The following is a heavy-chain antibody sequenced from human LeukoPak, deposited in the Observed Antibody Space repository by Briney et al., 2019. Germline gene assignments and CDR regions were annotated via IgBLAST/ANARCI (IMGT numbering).Heavy chain of an antibody. CDR2: IYHSGST. D-gene: IGHD3-10*01. V-gene: IGHV4-4*02. J-gene: IGHJ4*02. Sequence: SGTLSLTCAVSGGSISSSNWWSWVRQPQGEGLEWIGEIYHSGSTNYNPSLKSRVTISVDKSKNQFSLKLSSVTGADTAVYYCARDKTYGSGAFDYWGQGTLVTVSS. CDR3: ARDKTYGSGAFDY. CDR1: GGSISSSNW.